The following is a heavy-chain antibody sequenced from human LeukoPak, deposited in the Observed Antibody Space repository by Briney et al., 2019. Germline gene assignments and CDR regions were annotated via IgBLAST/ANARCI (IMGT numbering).Heavy chain of an antibody. Sequence: SETLSLTCAVYGGSFSGYYWSWIRQPPGEGLEWIGEINHSGSTNYNPSLKSRVTISVDTSKNQFSLKLSSVTAADTAVYYCARSAVISRTSKPYYFDYWGQGTLVTVSS. V-gene: IGHV4-34*01. CDR1: GGSFSGYY. J-gene: IGHJ4*02. CDR2: INHSGST. D-gene: IGHD1-7*01. CDR3: ARSAVISRTSKPYYFDY.